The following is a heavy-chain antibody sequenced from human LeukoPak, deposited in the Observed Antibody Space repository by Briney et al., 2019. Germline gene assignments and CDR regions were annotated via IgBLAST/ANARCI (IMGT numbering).Heavy chain of an antibody. V-gene: IGHV3-23*01. J-gene: IGHJ4*02. Sequence: GGSLRLSCAASGFTFSSYAMSWVRQAPGKGLEWASAISGSGGSTYYADSVKGRFTISRDNSKNTLYLQMNSLRAEDTAVYYCAKIPLSGSYLNYFDYWGQGTLVTVSS. CDR2: ISGSGGST. D-gene: IGHD1-26*01. CDR1: GFTFSSYA. CDR3: AKIPLSGSYLNYFDY.